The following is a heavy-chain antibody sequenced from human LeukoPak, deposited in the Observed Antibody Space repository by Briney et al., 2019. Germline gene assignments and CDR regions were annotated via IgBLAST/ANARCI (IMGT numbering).Heavy chain of an antibody. CDR2: SYYSGST. CDR3: ARELEPGIRSGSYWGYNWFDP. V-gene: IGHV4-39*02. CDR1: GGSISSSSYY. D-gene: IGHD3-10*01. J-gene: IGHJ5*02. Sequence: AGSLSLTCTVSGGSISSSSYYWGWIRQPPGKGLEWIGSSYYSGSTYYNPSLKSRVTISVDTSKNQFSLKLSSVTVADTAVYDCARELEPGIRSGSYWGYNWFDPWGQGTLVTVSS.